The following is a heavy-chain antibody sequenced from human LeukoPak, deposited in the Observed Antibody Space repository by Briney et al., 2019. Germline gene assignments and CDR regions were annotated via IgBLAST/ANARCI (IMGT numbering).Heavy chain of an antibody. J-gene: IGHJ4*02. CDR3: AKGAAGTTMGVDDF. CDR1: GGTFSSSA. D-gene: IGHD1-1*01. Sequence: GSSVKVSCKASGGTFSSSAISWVRQAPGQGLEWMGRIIPILGIANYAHKFRGRVTITADKFTSTAYMELSSLSSEDTAVYYCAKGAAGTTMGVDDFWGQGTLVTVSS. CDR2: IIPILGIA. V-gene: IGHV1-69*04.